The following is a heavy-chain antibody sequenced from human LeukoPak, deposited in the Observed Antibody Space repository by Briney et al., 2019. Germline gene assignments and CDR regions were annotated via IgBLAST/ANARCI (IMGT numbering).Heavy chain of an antibody. V-gene: IGHV4-34*01. CDR2: INHSGST. CDR1: GGSFSGYY. CDR3: ARVGVVVVPAARLLGFDP. J-gene: IGHJ5*02. D-gene: IGHD2-2*01. Sequence: SETLSLTCAVYGGSFSGYYWSWIRQPPGKGLEWIGEINHSGSTNYNPSLKSRVTISVDTSKNQFSLKLSSVTAADTAVYYCARVGVVVVPAARLLGFDPWGQGTLVTVSS.